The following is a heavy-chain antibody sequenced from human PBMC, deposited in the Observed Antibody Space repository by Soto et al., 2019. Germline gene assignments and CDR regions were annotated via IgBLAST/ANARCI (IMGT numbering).Heavy chain of an antibody. CDR2: IYPGDSDT. D-gene: IGHD6-6*01. CDR1: GYSFASYW. CDR3: ARTRSFTLGFYYDGMDV. Sequence: GESLKISCQGSGYSFASYWIGWVRQVPGKDLEWMGIIYPGDSDTRYSPSFQGQVTISADKSLRTAYLQWTSLKASDTALYYCARTRSFTLGFYYDGMDVWGQGTTVTVSS. J-gene: IGHJ6*02. V-gene: IGHV5-51*01.